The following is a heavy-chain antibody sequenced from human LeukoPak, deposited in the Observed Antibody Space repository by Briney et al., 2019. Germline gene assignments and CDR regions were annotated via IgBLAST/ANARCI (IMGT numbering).Heavy chain of an antibody. Sequence: GGSLRLSCAASGFTFSSYWMSWVRQAPGKGLEWVANIKQDGSEKYYVDSVKGRFTISRDNAKNSLYLQMNSLRAEDTAVYYCASQPRIVGAPWTYWGQGTLVTVSS. V-gene: IGHV3-7*01. J-gene: IGHJ4*02. CDR3: ASQPRIVGAPWTY. D-gene: IGHD1-26*01. CDR2: IKQDGSEK. CDR1: GFTFSSYW.